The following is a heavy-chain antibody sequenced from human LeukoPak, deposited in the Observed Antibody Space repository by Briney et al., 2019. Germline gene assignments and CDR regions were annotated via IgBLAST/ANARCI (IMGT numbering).Heavy chain of an antibody. J-gene: IGHJ4*02. CDR3: AKTGYCSGGSCPGFDF. V-gene: IGHV3-33*06. Sequence: GRSLRLSCAASGFTFSSYGMHWVRQAPGKGLEWVAVIWYDGSNKYYADFVKGRFTISRDNSKNTQYLQMNSLRAEDTAVYYRAKTGYCSGGSCPGFDFWGQGTLVTVSS. D-gene: IGHD2-15*01. CDR1: GFTFSSYG. CDR2: IWYDGSNK.